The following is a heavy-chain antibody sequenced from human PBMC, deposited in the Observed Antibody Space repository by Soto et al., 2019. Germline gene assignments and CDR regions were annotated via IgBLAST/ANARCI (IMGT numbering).Heavy chain of an antibody. J-gene: IGHJ4*02. CDR3: ARGARDWNYAVH. CDR2: MNPNNGNT. CDR1: GYTFTSYD. V-gene: IGHV1-8*01. D-gene: IGHD1-7*01. Sequence: GASVKVSCKASGYTFTSYDINWVRQATGQGLEWMGWMNPNNGNTGYAQKFQGRVTMTRDTSISTAYMELSSLRSEDTAVYYCARGARDWNYAVHWGKETMVNVSS.